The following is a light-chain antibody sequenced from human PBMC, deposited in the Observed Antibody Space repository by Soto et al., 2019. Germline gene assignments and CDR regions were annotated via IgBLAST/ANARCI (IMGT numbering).Light chain of an antibody. Sequence: QSVLTQPPSVSGAPGQTITISCTGSRSNIGGGYDVHWYQQLPGTAPQLLVYGNINRPSRVPDRFSGSKSDTSASLAITGLQAEDEADYYCQSYDSSLSAWVFGGGTNLTVL. J-gene: IGLJ3*02. V-gene: IGLV1-40*01. CDR1: RSNIGGGYD. CDR3: QSYDSSLSAWV. CDR2: GNI.